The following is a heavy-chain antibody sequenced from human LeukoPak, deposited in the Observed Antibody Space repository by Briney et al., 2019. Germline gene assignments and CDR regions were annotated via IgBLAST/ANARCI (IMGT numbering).Heavy chain of an antibody. CDR2: ITWNSGDV. V-gene: IGHV3-9*01. J-gene: IGHJ3*02. CDR3: AKNLRGTGAFDM. CDR1: GFPFDGYV. D-gene: IGHD3-10*01. Sequence: GGSLRLSCAASGFPFDGYVIHWVRQVPGKGLEWVSNITWNSGDVVYADSVKGRFTISRDNAKNSLYLQMNSLRLEDTALYFCAKNLRGTGAFDMWGQRTLVTVSS.